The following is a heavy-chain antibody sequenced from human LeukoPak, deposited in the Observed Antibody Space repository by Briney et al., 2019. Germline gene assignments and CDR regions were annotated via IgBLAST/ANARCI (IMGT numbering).Heavy chain of an antibody. CDR1: VDSISSRDYF. CDR2: SSYSGNT. D-gene: IGHD2-21*01. Sequence: SETLSLTCTVSVDSISSRDYFWGWIRQPPGDGLEWIWESSYSGNTYYNPSLQIRLTISIDTPKNQFSLKLNSVTDSDTAVYYCARRSPLVAVITAHYYDYWGPGTLVTVSS. V-gene: IGHV4-39*01. J-gene: IGHJ4*02. CDR3: ARRSPLVAVITAHYYDY.